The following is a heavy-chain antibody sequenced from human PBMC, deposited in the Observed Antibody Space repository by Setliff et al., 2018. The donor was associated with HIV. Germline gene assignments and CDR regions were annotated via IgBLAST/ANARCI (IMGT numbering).Heavy chain of an antibody. V-gene: IGHV1-69*05. CDR3: ARDGAYVWGTYRYQGFDH. D-gene: IGHD3-16*02. Sequence: SVKVSCKASGGTFSSYAISWVRQAPGQGLEWMGRIIPIFGTANYAQKFQGRVTITRDTSASTAYMELNSLRSEDTAVYYCARDGAYVWGTYRYQGFDHWGQGTLVTVSS. J-gene: IGHJ4*02. CDR2: IIPIFGTA. CDR1: GGTFSSYA.